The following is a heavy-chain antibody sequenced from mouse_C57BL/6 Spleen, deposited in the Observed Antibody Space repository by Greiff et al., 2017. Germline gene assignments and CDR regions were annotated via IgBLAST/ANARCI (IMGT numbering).Heavy chain of an antibody. V-gene: IGHV1-7*01. J-gene: IGHJ4*01. CDR2: INPSSGYT. CDR3: ARYGYDVGYAMDY. CDR1: GYTFTSYW. Sequence: VQLQQSGAELAKPGASVKLSCKASGYTFTSYWMHWVKQRPGQGLEWIGYINPSSGYTKYNQKFKDKATLTADKSSSTAYMKLSSLTYEDSAVYYCARYGYDVGYAMDYWGQGTSVTVSS. D-gene: IGHD2-2*01.